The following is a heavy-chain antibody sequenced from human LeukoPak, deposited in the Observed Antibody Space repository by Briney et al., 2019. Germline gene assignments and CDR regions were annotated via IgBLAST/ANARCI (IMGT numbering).Heavy chain of an antibody. V-gene: IGHV2-5*02. Sequence: EXXPTLVKPTQTLTLTCTFSGFSLSTSGVGVGWIRXXPGKALEWLALIYWDDDKRYSPSLKSRLTITKDTSKNQVVLTMTNMDPVDTATYYCARRGGGFDYWGQGTLVTVSS. D-gene: IGHD3-16*01. J-gene: IGHJ4*02. CDR2: IYWDDDK. CDR3: ARRGGGFDY. CDR1: GFSLSTSGVG.